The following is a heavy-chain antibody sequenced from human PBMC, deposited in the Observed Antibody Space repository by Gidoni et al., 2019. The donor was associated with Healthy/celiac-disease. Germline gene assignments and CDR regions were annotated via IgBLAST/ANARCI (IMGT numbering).Heavy chain of an antibody. V-gene: IGHV3-43*01. J-gene: IGHJ3*01. CDR3: ARDDGGLDT. D-gene: IGHD2-15*01. Sequence: EVQLVATGGGVVQPGGSLTLSCTISGFSFDDATVHWFRQRPGKGPEWVALYSWTGGTPHYAESGEGRFTVSRDVSKKSLYLQMNNVRADDTALYFCARDDGGLDTWGQGTKVTVSS. CDR1: GFSFDDAT. CDR2: YSWTGGTP.